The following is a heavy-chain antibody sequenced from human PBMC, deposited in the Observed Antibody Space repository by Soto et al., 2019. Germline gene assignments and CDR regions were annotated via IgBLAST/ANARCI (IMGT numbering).Heavy chain of an antibody. Sequence: SVKVSCKASGFTFTSSAVQWVRQARGQRLEWIGWIVVGSGNTNYAQKFQERVTITRDMSTSTAYMELSSLRSEDTAVYYCAAAEHSGSYPGYWGQGTLVTVPQ. J-gene: IGHJ4*02. V-gene: IGHV1-58*01. CDR2: IVVGSGNT. CDR3: AAAEHSGSYPGY. CDR1: GFTFTSSA. D-gene: IGHD1-26*01.